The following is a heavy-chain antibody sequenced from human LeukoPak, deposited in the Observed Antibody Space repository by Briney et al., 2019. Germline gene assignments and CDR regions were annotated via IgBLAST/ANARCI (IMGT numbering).Heavy chain of an antibody. CDR1: GFTFSDAW. CDR2: ISDSGGET. CDR3: ARGRFRYYYDSSGSRKYYFDY. J-gene: IGHJ4*02. Sequence: GGSLRLSCAASGFTFSDAWMSWVRQAPGKGLEWVAGISDSGGETNYADSVKGRFTISRDSPRNTLYLQMNSLRHEDTAVYYCARGRFRYYYDSSGSRKYYFDYWGQGTLVTVSS. D-gene: IGHD3-22*01. V-gene: IGHV3-23*01.